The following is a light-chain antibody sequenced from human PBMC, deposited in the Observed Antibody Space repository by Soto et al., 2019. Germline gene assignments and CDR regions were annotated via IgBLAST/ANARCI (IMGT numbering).Light chain of an antibody. CDR2: GAS. Sequence: EIVMTQSPATLSVSPGERATLSCRASQSVSSNLAWYQQKPGQAPRLLIYGASTRATGIPARFSGSGSGTEFTLPISSLQSEDFAVYYCQQYNNWPSITFGQGTRLEIK. CDR1: QSVSSN. V-gene: IGKV3-15*01. CDR3: QQYNNWPSIT. J-gene: IGKJ5*01.